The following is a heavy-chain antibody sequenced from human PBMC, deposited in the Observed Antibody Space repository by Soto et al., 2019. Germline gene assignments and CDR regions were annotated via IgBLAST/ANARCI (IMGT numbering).Heavy chain of an antibody. CDR2: ISNYNGNT. CDR3: ARTSVVNSLDY. V-gene: IGHV1-18*01. J-gene: IGHJ4*02. D-gene: IGHD4-17*01. CDR1: GYSFSTYN. Sequence: QVQLVQSGPEVKKPGASVKVSCKASGYSFSTYNVSWVRQAPGQGFECMGRISNYNGNTDYAQKFEGRLVMTTETSTTTAYMELTSLTSDDAAVYYCARTSVVNSLDYWGQGTLVSVSS.